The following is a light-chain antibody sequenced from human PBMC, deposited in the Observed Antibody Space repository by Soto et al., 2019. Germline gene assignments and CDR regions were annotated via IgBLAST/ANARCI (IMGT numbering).Light chain of an antibody. CDR1: SSDVGYSSS. CDR3: CSWTSSATYV. CDR2: DVS. Sequence: QYVLIQPASVSGSPEQSITISCTGASSDVGYSSSASWYQQHPGKAPKLVIFDVSNRPSGVSNRFSGSKSGNTASLTISGLQAEDEADYYCCSWTSSATYVFGTGTKVTVL. J-gene: IGLJ1*01. V-gene: IGLV2-14*01.